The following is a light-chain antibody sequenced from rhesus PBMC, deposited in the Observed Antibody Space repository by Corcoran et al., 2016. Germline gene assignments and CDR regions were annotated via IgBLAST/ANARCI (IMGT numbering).Light chain of an antibody. V-gene: IGKV1S25*01. Sequence: DIQMTQSPSSLSASVGDRVTITCQASQGISNWLARYQQKQGKAPKLLITAASTMQSGVPSRFSGSGSGTEFTATISSLQHEGVVSYYCRQHNSHPQTFGQGTKVEIK. CDR3: RQHNSHPQT. CDR1: QGISNW. J-gene: IGKJ1*01. CDR2: AAS.